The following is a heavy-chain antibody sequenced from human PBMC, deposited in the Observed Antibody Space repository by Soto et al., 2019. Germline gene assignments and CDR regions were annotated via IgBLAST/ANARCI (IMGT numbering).Heavy chain of an antibody. V-gene: IGHV4-59*12. CDR3: ARDRGEYSYAHDF. D-gene: IGHD5-18*01. CDR2: VYYSGST. CDR1: GGSINSNF. Sequence: PSETLSLTCTVSGGSINSNFWNWVRQPPGKGLEWIGSVYYSGSTYYNPSLESRVTISVDKSKNQFSLRLSSVTAADTAVYYCARDRGEYSYAHDFWGPGTLVTVSS. J-gene: IGHJ4*02.